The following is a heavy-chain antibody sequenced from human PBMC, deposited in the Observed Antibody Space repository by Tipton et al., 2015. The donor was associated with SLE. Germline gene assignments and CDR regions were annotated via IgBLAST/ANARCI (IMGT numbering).Heavy chain of an antibody. CDR2: IYYSGST. J-gene: IGHJ4*02. V-gene: IGHV4-39*07. CDR3: ARDSDQWLGIDY. Sequence: TLSLTCTVSGGSISSSSYYWGWIRQPPGKGLEWIGSIYYSGSTYYNPSLKSRVTISVDTSKNQFSLKLSSVTAADTAMYYCARDSDQWLGIDYWGQGTLVTVSS. D-gene: IGHD6-19*01. CDR1: GGSISSSSYY.